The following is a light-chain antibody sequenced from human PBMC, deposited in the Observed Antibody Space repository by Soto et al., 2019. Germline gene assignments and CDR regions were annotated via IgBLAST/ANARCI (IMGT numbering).Light chain of an antibody. Sequence: SYELTQPPSVSVAPGKTASITCGGNNIGSKSVHWYQQKPCQAPVLVIYYDSDRPSGIPERFSGSNSGNTATLTISRVEAGDEADYYCQVWDSSSDHRVFGGGTKVTVL. V-gene: IGLV3-21*04. J-gene: IGLJ2*01. CDR2: YDS. CDR3: QVWDSSSDHRV. CDR1: NIGSKS.